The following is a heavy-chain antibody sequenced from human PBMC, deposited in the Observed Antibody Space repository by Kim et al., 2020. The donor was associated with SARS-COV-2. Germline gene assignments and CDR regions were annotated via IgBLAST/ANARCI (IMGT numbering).Heavy chain of an antibody. D-gene: IGHD6-19*01. Sequence: GESVKGRFTISRDNAKNTLYLQMNSLSAEDTAVYYCARRQFTSGWYYFDYWGQGTLVTVSS. CDR3: ARRQFTSGWYYFDY. J-gene: IGHJ4*02. V-gene: IGHV3-74*01.